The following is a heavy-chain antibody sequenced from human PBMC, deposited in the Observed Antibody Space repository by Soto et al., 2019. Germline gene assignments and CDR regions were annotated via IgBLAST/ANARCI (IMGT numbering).Heavy chain of an antibody. CDR3: ARDRGYNWNYGWFDP. J-gene: IGHJ5*02. CDR1: GYTFSSYG. V-gene: IGHV1-18*01. Sequence: QVQLVQSGAEVKKPGASVKVSCKASGYTFSSYGISWVRQAPGQGLEWMGRISAYNGNTNYAQKLQGRVTMTTDTSTSTAYMELRSLRSDDTAVYYCARDRGYNWNYGWFDPWGQGTLVTVSS. D-gene: IGHD1-7*01. CDR2: ISAYNGNT.